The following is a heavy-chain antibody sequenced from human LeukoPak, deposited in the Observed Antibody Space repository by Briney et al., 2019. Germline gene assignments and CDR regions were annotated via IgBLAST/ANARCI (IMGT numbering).Heavy chain of an antibody. CDR3: ARQDYYYDSSGYFRLFDY. CDR1: GYSFTSYW. Sequence: GESLKSSCKGSGYSFTSYWIRWVRQMPGKGLEWMGIIYPGDSDTRYSPSFQGQVTISADKSISTAYLQWSSLKASDTAMYYCARQDYYYDSSGYFRLFDYWGQGTLVTVSS. J-gene: IGHJ4*02. V-gene: IGHV5-51*01. CDR2: IYPGDSDT. D-gene: IGHD3-22*01.